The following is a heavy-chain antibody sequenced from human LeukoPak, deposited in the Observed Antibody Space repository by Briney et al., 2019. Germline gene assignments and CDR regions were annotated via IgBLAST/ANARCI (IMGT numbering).Heavy chain of an antibody. Sequence: SVKVSCKASGFTFTSSAMQWVRQARGQRLEWIGWIVVGSGNTNYAQKFQERVTITRDMSTSTAYMELSSLRSEDTAVYYCAAELPSMVRGNSYYYYYMYVWGKGTTVTVSS. CDR2: IVVGSGNT. CDR3: AAELPSMVRGNSYYYYYMYV. V-gene: IGHV1-58*02. J-gene: IGHJ6*03. CDR1: GFTFTSSA. D-gene: IGHD3-10*01.